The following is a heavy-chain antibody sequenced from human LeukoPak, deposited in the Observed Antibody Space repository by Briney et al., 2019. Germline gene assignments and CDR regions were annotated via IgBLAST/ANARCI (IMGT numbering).Heavy chain of an antibody. V-gene: IGHV1-69*13. CDR2: IIPFFDVV. CDR1: GGTFSKNV. D-gene: IGHD3-22*01. Sequence: ASVKVSCKASGGTFSKNVVSWVRQAPGQGLEWMGGIIPFFDVVSSAQRFQGRVTITADESTSTAYMELSSLRSEDTAVYYCARTASSALSRNLLPLDYWGQGTLVTVSS. J-gene: IGHJ4*02. CDR3: ARTASSALSRNLLPLDY.